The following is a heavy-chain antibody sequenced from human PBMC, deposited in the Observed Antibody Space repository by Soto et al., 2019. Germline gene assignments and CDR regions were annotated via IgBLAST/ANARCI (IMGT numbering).Heavy chain of an antibody. J-gene: IGHJ4*02. V-gene: IGHV1-69*13. D-gene: IGHD1-1*01. CDR1: GGTFSSYA. CDR3: ARSFSDGRYTWNYIDS. CDR2: IIPIFGTA. Sequence: GASVKVSCKASGGTFSSYAISWVRQAPGQGLEWMGGIIPIFGTANYAQKFQGRVTITADESTSTAYMELSSLRSEDTAVYYCARSFSDGRYTWNYIDSWGQGTLVTVS.